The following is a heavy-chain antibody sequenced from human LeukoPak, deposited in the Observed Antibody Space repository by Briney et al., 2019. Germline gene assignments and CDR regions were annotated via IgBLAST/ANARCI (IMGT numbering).Heavy chain of an antibody. V-gene: IGHV4-61*02. CDR1: GGSISSGSYY. J-gene: IGHJ6*03. CDR2: IYTSGST. D-gene: IGHD3-3*01. CDR3: ARDRVTIFGVVTLYYYMDV. Sequence: PSETLSLTCTVSGGSISSGSYYWSWIRQPAGKGLEWIGRIYTSGSTNYNPSLKSRVTISVDTSKNQFSLKLSSVTAADTAVYYCARDRVTIFGVVTLYYYMDVWGKGTTVTVSS.